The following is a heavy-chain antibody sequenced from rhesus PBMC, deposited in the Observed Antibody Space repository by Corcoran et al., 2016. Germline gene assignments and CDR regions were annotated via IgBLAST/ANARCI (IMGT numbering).Heavy chain of an antibody. CDR1: GGSISSNW. CDR2: ICGRGGST. Sequence: QLQLQESGPGLVKPSETLSLTCAVSGGSISSNWWSWIRQPPGKGLEWIGRICGRGGSTSHNPSLKHRVTISTAPSKNQFSLKLSSVTAADMAVYYGARPRGYSGYSPFDYWGQGILVTVSS. CDR3: ARPRGYSGYSPFDY. J-gene: IGHJ4*01. V-gene: IGHV4-173*01. D-gene: IGHD5-30*01.